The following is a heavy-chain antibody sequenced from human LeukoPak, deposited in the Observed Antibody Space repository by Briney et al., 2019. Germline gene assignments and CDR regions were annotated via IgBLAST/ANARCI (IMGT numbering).Heavy chain of an antibody. D-gene: IGHD1-26*01. CDR2: ISGSGGST. CDR1: GFTLSSYG. CDR3: AKDLSGSYYDAFDI. Sequence: GGTLRLSCAASGFTLSSYGMSWVRQAPGKGLEWVSAISGSGGSTYYADSVKGRFTISRDNSKNTLYLQMNSLRAEDTAVYYCAKDLSGSYYDAFDIWGQGTMVTVSS. J-gene: IGHJ3*02. V-gene: IGHV3-23*01.